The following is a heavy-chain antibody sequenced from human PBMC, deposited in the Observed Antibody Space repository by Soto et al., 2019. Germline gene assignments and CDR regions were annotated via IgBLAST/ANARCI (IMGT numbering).Heavy chain of an antibody. D-gene: IGHD4-17*01. Sequence: QVQLVESGGGVVQPGRSLRLSCAASGFTFSSYGMHWVRQAPGKGREWVAVISYDGSNKYYADSVKGRFTISRDNSKNTLYLQMNSLRAEDTAVYYCAKDGRYDYGDSAIDYWGQGTLVTVSS. CDR3: AKDGRYDYGDSAIDY. CDR2: ISYDGSNK. CDR1: GFTFSSYG. J-gene: IGHJ4*02. V-gene: IGHV3-30*18.